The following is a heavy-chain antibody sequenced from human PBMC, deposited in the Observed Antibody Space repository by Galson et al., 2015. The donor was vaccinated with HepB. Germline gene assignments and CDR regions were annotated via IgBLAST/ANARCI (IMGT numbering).Heavy chain of an antibody. CDR2: TYYRSKWYN. Sequence: CAISGDSVSSNSAAWNWIRQSPSRGLEWLGRTYYRSKWYNDYAVSAKSRITINPDTSKNQFSLQLNSVTPEDTAVYYCARGDTAMDTHYYYYYGMDVWGQGTTVTVSS. CDR1: GDSVSSNSAA. D-gene: IGHD5-18*01. V-gene: IGHV6-1*01. J-gene: IGHJ6*02. CDR3: ARGDTAMDTHYYYYYGMDV.